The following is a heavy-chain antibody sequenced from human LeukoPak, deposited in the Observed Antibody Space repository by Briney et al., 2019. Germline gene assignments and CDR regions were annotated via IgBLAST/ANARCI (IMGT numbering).Heavy chain of an antibody. Sequence: GGSLRLSCAASGFTFSSYWMHWIRQGPGKGLVWVSRINTDGSSTSYADFVKGRFTISGDNAKNTLYLQMNSLRTDDTAVYFCATPGIRDQYDFDSWGQGTLVTVSS. J-gene: IGHJ4*02. V-gene: IGHV3-74*01. D-gene: IGHD6-13*01. CDR3: ATPGIRDQYDFDS. CDR1: GFTFSSYW. CDR2: INTDGSST.